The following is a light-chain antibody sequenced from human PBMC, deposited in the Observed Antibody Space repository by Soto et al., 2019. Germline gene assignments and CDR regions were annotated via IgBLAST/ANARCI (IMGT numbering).Light chain of an antibody. CDR2: DNN. CDR3: ATWDDSLNSVV. V-gene: IGLV1-44*01. Sequence: QSVLTQPPSASGTPGQRVTVSCSGSSSNIGINTVNWYQHLPGTAPKLIIYDNNQRPSGVPDRFSGSKSGTSASLAISGLQSEDEADYFCATWDDSLNSVVFGGGTKLTVL. CDR1: SSNIGINT. J-gene: IGLJ2*01.